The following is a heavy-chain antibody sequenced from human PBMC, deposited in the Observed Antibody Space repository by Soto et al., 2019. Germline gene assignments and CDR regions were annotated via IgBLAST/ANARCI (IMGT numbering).Heavy chain of an antibody. CDR3: TTDALPFIPFVAFDP. CDR2: IKSKTDGGTT. V-gene: IGHV3-15*07. CDR1: GFTFSNAW. Sequence: TGGSLRLSCAASGFTFSNAWMNWVRQAPGKGLEWVGRIKSKTDGGTTDYAAPVKGRFTISRDDSKNTLYLQMNSLKTEDTAVYYCTTDALPFIPFVAFDPWGQGTLVTVSS. D-gene: IGHD2-2*01. J-gene: IGHJ5*02.